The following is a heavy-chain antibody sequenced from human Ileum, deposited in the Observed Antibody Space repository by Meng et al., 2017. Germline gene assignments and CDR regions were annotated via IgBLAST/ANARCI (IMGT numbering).Heavy chain of an antibody. V-gene: IGHV4-4*02. CDR2: IYLAGSP. CDR3: VRHGGKYFDS. J-gene: IGHJ4*02. Sequence: QVQLPESRPGRVEPSGTLSLPCSVSGGSISSSFYWSWVRQSPGKGLEWIGQIYLAGSPNYNPSLESRVTISVDKSKNQFSLRLTSVTAADTAIFYCVRHGGKYFDSWGQGTLVTVSS. CDR1: GGSISSSFY. D-gene: IGHD2-15*01.